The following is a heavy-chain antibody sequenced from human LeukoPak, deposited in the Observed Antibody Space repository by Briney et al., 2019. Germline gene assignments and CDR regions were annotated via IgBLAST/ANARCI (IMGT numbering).Heavy chain of an antibody. Sequence: GGTLRLSCAASGFTFGNSAMTWVRQAPGKGLEWVSVISASGGNTYYADYVKGRLTISRDSSKNTVYLQMNSLRAEDTAVYYCAKDLQLTYWGQGTLVTVSS. D-gene: IGHD1-1*01. V-gene: IGHV3-23*01. J-gene: IGHJ4*02. CDR1: GFTFGNSA. CDR3: AKDLQLTY. CDR2: ISASGGNT.